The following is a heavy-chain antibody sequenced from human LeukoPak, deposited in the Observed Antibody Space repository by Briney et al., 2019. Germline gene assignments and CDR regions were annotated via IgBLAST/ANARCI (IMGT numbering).Heavy chain of an antibody. CDR1: GGSISSGGYY. CDR3: ARDALRAPYGMDV. Sequence: PSQTLSLTCTVSGGSISSGGYYWRWVCQHPGKGLEWIGYIYYSGSTYYNPSLKSRITISVDTSKNQFSLKLSSVTAADTAVYYCARDALRAPYGMDVWGQGTTVTVSS. J-gene: IGHJ6*02. V-gene: IGHV4-31*03. CDR2: IYYSGST.